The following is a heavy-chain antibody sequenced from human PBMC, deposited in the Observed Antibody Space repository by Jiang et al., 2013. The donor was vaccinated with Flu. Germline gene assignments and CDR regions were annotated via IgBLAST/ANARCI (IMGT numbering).Heavy chain of an antibody. CDR2: ISYDGSNK. V-gene: IGHV3-30*18. J-gene: IGHJ3*02. Sequence: GKGLEWVAVISYDGSNKYYADSVKGRFTISRDNSKNTLYLQMNSLRAEDTALYYCAKDIREAAPTWAFDIWGQGTMVTVSS. D-gene: IGHD2-15*01. CDR3: AKDIREAAPTWAFDI.